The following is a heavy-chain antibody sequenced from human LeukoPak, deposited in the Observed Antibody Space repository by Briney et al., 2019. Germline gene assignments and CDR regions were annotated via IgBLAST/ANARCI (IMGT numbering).Heavy chain of an antibody. V-gene: IGHV1-2*02. D-gene: IGHD2-15*01. Sequence: ASVKASCKASGYTFTGYYMHWVRQAPGQGLEWMGWINPNSGGTNYAQKFQGRVTMTRDTSISTAYMELSRLRSDDTAVYYCASXXXXXXSGCMSMDYWGQGTLVTVSS. CDR3: ASXXXXXXSGCMSMDY. CDR1: GYTFTGYY. CDR2: INPNSGGT. J-gene: IGHJ4*02.